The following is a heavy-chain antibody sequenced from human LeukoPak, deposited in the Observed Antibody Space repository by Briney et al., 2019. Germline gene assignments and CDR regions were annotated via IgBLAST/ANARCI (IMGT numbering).Heavy chain of an antibody. CDR1: GFTFSNAW. V-gene: IGHV3-30*02. D-gene: IGHD5-12*01. Sequence: GGSLRLSCAASGFTFSNAWMSWVRQAPGKGLEWVAFTRYDGNNKYYTDSVKGRFTVSKDNSKNTLYLQMNSLRAEDTAVYYCAKDGYSGYDGYYFDYWGQGTLVTVSS. CDR2: TRYDGNNK. CDR3: AKDGYSGYDGYYFDY. J-gene: IGHJ4*02.